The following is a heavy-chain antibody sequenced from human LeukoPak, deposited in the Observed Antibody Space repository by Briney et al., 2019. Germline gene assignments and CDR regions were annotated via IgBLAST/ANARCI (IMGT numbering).Heavy chain of an antibody. V-gene: IGHV3-23*01. J-gene: IGHJ4*02. CDR2: ISGSGGST. D-gene: IGHD5-12*01. CDR1: GFTVSSNY. Sequence: GGSLRLSCAASGFTVSSNYMSWVRQAPGKGLEWVSAISGSGGSTYYADSVKGRFTISRDNSKNTLYLQMNSLRAEDTAVYYCAEDLYRGYEGGDYWGQGTLVTVSS. CDR3: AEDLYRGYEGGDY.